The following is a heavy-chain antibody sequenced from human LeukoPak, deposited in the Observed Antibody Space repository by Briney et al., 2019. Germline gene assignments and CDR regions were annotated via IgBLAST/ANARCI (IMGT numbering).Heavy chain of an antibody. CDR2: IYTSGTT. D-gene: IGHD3-22*01. V-gene: IGHV4-4*07. J-gene: IGHJ4*02. CDR3: ARAKYDGSDY. Sequence: SETLSLTCTVSGGSISSYYWSWIRPPAGRGLEWIGRIYTSGTTNYNPSLKSQITMSVDTSKNQFSLKMRSVTAADTAVYYCARAKYDGSDYWGQGTLVTVSS. CDR1: GGSISSYY.